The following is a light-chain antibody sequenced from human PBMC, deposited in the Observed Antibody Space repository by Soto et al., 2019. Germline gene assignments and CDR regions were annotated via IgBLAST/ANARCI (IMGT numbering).Light chain of an antibody. CDR2: DAS. V-gene: IGKV1-5*01. CDR1: QRISSW. CDR3: QQYSSYWT. Sequence: DIQLTQPPSTLYASVGDGVTITCRASQRISSWLAWYQHTPGKAPEILISDASSLETGVPSRFSGSGSGTEFTLTISSMKPDDFATYYCQQYSSYWTFGQGTKVDIK. J-gene: IGKJ1*01.